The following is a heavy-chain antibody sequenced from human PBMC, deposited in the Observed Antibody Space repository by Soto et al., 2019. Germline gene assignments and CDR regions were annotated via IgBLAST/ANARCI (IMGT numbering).Heavy chain of an antibody. J-gene: IGHJ6*03. CDR2: ISGSGGST. CDR1: GFTFSSYA. D-gene: IGHD2-15*01. Sequence: GGSLRLSCAASGFTFSSYAMSWVRQAPGKGLEWVSAISGSGGSTYYADSVKGRFTISRDNSKNTLYLQMNSLRAEDTAVYYFAKDHSSGWYLRRKHYYYMDVWGKGTSVTVS. V-gene: IGHV3-23*01. CDR3: AKDHSSGWYLRRKHYYYMDV.